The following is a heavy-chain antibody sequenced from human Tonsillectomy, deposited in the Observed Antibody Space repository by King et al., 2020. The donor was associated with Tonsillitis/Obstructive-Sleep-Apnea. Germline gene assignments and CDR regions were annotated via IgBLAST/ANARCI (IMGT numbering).Heavy chain of an antibody. V-gene: IGHV3-64D*06. Sequence: VQLVESGGGLVQPGGSQRLSCSASGFTFSYYAMQWVRQAPGKGLEFVSAISSNGGSTYYADSVKGRFTISRDNSKNTLYLQMSGLRAEETAVYYCVKDLGYYDSSGASDYWGQGTLVTVSS. CDR1: GFTFSYYA. D-gene: IGHD3-22*01. CDR3: VKDLGYYDSSGASDY. J-gene: IGHJ4*02. CDR2: ISSNGGST.